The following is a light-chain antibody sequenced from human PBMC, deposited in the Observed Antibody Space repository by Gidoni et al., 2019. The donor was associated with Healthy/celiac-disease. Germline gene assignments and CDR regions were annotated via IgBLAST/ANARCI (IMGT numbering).Light chain of an antibody. J-gene: IGKJ4*01. CDR2: DAS. CDR1: QSVSSY. CDR3: QQRSNWPPALT. Sequence: EIVLTQSPATLSLSPGERATLSCRASQSVSSYLAWYQQKPGQAPRLLIYDASNRATGIPARFSGSGSGTDFPLTLRRLEPEDFVVYYCQQRSNWPPALTFGGGTKVEIQ. V-gene: IGKV3-11*01.